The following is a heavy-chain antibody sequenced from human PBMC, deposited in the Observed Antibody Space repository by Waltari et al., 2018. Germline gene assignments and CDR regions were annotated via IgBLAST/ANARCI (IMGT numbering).Heavy chain of an antibody. J-gene: IGHJ6*02. CDR2: LSYNSRTT. Sequence: QVQLVESGGGVVQPGRSLRLSCAASEFTFSSYAMHWVRQAPGKGMDWLAVLSYNSRTTYYVDSVKGRFTISRDNSKNMFYMEMNSLRAEDTAMYYCARDYCDRTYCHGMDVWGQGTTVIVSS. V-gene: IGHV3-30*04. CDR3: ARDYCDRTYCHGMDV. D-gene: IGHD3-22*01. CDR1: EFTFSSYA.